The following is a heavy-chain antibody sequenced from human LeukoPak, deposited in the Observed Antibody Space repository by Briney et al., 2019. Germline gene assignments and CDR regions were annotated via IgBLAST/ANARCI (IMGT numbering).Heavy chain of an antibody. CDR3: AKDRQGFYASGSFPDY. V-gene: IGHV3-43*02. CDR1: GFSFDDYA. CDR2: IRGDDGTT. Sequence: GGSLRLSCAASGFSFDDYAMHWVRQAPGKGLEWVSLIRGDDGTTYYADSVKSRFTISRDNSKNSPYLQMDSLRTEDTALYYCAKDRQGFYASGSFPDYWGQGTLVTVSS. D-gene: IGHD3-10*01. J-gene: IGHJ4*02.